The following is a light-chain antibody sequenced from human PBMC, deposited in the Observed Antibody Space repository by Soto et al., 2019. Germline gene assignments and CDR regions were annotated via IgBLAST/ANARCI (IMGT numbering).Light chain of an antibody. CDR2: GAS. Sequence: EIVMTQSPVTLSVSTGERATLSCRASHHVATNLAWYQQKPGQPPRLLIYGASTRATGVSARFSGSGSGTEFTLTISSLQSVDFAVYYCQQYTARPPWTFGQGTRV. CDR3: QQYTARPPWT. V-gene: IGKV3-15*01. J-gene: IGKJ1*01. CDR1: HHVATN.